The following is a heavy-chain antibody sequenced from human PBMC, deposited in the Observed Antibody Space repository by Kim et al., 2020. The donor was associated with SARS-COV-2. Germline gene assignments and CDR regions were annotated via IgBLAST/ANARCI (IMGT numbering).Heavy chain of an antibody. J-gene: IGHJ4*02. CDR1: GGTFSSYA. Sequence: SVKVSCKASGGTFSSYAISWVRQAPGQGLEWMGGIIPIFGTANYAQKFQGRVTNTADESTSTAYMELSSLRSEDTAVYYCAIYSSGGIFYFDYWGQGTLVTVSS. CDR2: IIPIFGTA. CDR3: AIYSSGGIFYFDY. V-gene: IGHV1-69*13. D-gene: IGHD6-19*01.